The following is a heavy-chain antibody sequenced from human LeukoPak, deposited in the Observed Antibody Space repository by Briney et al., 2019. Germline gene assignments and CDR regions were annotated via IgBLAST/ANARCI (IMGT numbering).Heavy chain of an antibody. D-gene: IGHD5-18*01. CDR3: AKDRWYTAMGLFDY. Sequence: HPGGSLRLSCAASGFTFSSYGMHWVRQAPGRGLEWAAVISYDGSNKYYADSVKGRFTISRDNSKNTLYLQMNSLRAEDTAVYYCAKDRWYTAMGLFDYWGQGTLVTVSS. CDR2: ISYDGSNK. CDR1: GFTFSSYG. J-gene: IGHJ4*02. V-gene: IGHV3-30*18.